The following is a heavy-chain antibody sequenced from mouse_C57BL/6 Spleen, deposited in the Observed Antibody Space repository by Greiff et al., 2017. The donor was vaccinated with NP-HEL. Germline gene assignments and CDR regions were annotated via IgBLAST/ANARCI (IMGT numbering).Heavy chain of an antibody. CDR2: INPNNGGT. J-gene: IGHJ4*01. CDR1: GYTFTDYY. D-gene: IGHD3-2*02. Sequence: EVQLQQSGPELVKPGASVKISCKASGYTFTDYYMNWVKQSHGKSLEWIGDINPNNGGTSYNQKFKGKATLTVDKSSSTAYMELRSLTSEDSAVYYCARPFQAYAMDYWGQGTSVTVSS. CDR3: ARPFQAYAMDY. V-gene: IGHV1-26*01.